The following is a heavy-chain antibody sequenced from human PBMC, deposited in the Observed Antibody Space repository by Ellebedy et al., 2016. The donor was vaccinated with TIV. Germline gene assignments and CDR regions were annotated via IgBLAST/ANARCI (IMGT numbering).Heavy chain of an antibody. CDR3: VRDRNYPNDVFDI. V-gene: IGHV3-23*01. J-gene: IGHJ3*02. D-gene: IGHD5-24*01. CDR2: ITADGRTT. CDR1: GFTFSSFA. Sequence: GESLKISCAASGFTFSSFAMAWVRQAPGRGPEWVSTITADGRTTWYAHSVRGRFTISRDNSKSTLSLQMHSLRVEDTAPYFCVRDRNYPNDVFDIWGQGTMVAVSP.